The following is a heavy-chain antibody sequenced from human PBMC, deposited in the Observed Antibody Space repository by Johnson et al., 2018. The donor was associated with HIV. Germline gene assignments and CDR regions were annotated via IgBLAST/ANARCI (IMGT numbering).Heavy chain of an antibody. CDR1: GFTFNSHG. CDR2: ISYDESNN. CDR3: AKVPYGGSADDAFDI. J-gene: IGHJ3*02. D-gene: IGHD1-26*01. Sequence: VQLVESGGGVVQPGRSLRLSCAASGFTFNSHGMHWVRQAPGKGLEWVAFISYDESNNYYADSVKGRFTISRDNSKSTLFLQMSILRGEDTGVYYCAKVPYGGSADDAFDIWGQGTMVTVSS. V-gene: IGHV3-30*18.